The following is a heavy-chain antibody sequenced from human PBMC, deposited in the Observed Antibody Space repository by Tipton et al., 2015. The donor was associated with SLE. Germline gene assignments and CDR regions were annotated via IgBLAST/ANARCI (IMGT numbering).Heavy chain of an antibody. D-gene: IGHD3-16*01. CDR3: ARPVSTRPTGGGGYFDY. Sequence: TLSLTCAVYGGSFSGYYWSWIRQPPGKGLEWIGEINHRGSTNYNPSLKSRVTISVDTSKNQFSLKLSSVTAADPAVYYCARPVSTRPTGGGGYFDYWGQGTLVTVSS. V-gene: IGHV4-34*01. J-gene: IGHJ4*02. CDR2: INHRGST. CDR1: GGSFSGYY.